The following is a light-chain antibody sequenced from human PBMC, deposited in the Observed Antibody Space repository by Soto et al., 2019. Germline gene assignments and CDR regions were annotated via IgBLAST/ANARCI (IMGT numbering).Light chain of an antibody. CDR1: QSIRNN. CDR2: GAS. V-gene: IGKV3D-15*01. J-gene: IGKJ5*01. CDR3: QQYKNWPAIN. Sequence: DIVMTHSPPTLSVSPWDRATLSCRPSQSIRNNLAWYQKKPGQAPRLLIYGASTRATGIPARFSGSGSGTEFTLTISGLQSEDFAVYYCQQYKNWPAINFGQGTQLEIK.